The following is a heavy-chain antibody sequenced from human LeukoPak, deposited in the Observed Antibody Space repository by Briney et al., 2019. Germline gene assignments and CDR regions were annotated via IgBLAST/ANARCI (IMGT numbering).Heavy chain of an antibody. J-gene: IGHJ3*02. V-gene: IGHV3-23*01. Sequence: GGSLRLSCAASGFTFSSYSMNWVRQAPGKGLEWVSAISGSGGSTYYADSVKGRFTISRDNSKNTLYLQMNSLRAEDTAVYYCAKDRTGLDAFDIWGQGTMVTVSS. CDR1: GFTFSSYS. CDR3: AKDRTGLDAFDI. CDR2: ISGSGGST.